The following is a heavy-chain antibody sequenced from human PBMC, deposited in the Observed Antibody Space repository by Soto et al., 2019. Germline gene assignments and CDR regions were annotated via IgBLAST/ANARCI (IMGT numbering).Heavy chain of an antibody. D-gene: IGHD5-12*01. CDR3: ARDRRMATPRSFFDY. CDR2: IIPIFGTA. J-gene: IGHJ4*02. CDR1: GGTFSSYA. Sequence: QVQLVQSGAEVKKPGSSVKVSCKASGGTFSSYAISWVRQAPGQGLEWMGGIIPIFGTANYAQKFQGRVTITADESTSTADMELSSLRSEDTAVYYCARDRRMATPRSFFDYWGQGTLVTVSS. V-gene: IGHV1-69*12.